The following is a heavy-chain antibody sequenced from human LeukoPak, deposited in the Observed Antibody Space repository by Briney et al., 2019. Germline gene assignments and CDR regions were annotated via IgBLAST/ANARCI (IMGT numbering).Heavy chain of an antibody. CDR3: ARENYYDSSGYYYVGLPFDY. Sequence: GGSLRLSCAASGFAFSSYSMNWVRQAPGKGLEWVSYISSSSSTIYYADSVKGRFTISRDNAKNSLYLQMNSLRDEDTAVYYCARENYYDSSGYYYVGLPFDYWGQGTLVTVPS. CDR1: GFAFSSYS. D-gene: IGHD3-22*01. J-gene: IGHJ4*02. CDR2: ISSSSSTI. V-gene: IGHV3-48*02.